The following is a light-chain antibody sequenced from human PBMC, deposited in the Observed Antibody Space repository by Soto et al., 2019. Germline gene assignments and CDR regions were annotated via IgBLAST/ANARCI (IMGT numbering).Light chain of an antibody. CDR1: IRDVDDYRY. CDR2: DGN. Sequence: QSALAQPRSVSGSPGQLLTISCTGTIRDVDDYRYVSWYQQYPGKAPKLVIYDGNKRPSGVPDRFSGSNSGNTASLTISGLQAEDEADYYCCSYVTTPEIFGTGTKVTVL. J-gene: IGLJ1*01. V-gene: IGLV2-11*01. CDR3: CSYVTTPEI.